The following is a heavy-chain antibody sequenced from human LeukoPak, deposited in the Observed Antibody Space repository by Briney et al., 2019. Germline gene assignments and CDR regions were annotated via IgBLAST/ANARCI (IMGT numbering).Heavy chain of an antibody. D-gene: IGHD1-14*01. CDR3: ARDRIFDY. J-gene: IGHJ4*02. CDR2: ISWNSGSI. Sequence: GGSLRLSCAASGFTFDDYAMPWVRQAPGKGLEWVSGISWNSGSIGYADSVKGRFTISRDNAKNSLYLQMNSLRAEDTAVYYCARDRIFDYWGQGTLVIVSS. V-gene: IGHV3-9*01. CDR1: GFTFDDYA.